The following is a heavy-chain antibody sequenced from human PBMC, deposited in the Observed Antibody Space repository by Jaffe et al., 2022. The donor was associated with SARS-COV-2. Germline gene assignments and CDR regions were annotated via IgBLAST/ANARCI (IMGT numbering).Heavy chain of an antibody. CDR3: ARDRDYHDISGGFDV. J-gene: IGHJ3*01. CDR1: EFSFSGYA. CDR2: MSYDGKYI. V-gene: IGHV3-30*04. Sequence: QGQLVESGGGVVQPGRSLRLSCAASEFSFSGYAVHWVRQAPGKGLEWVAVMSYDGKYIFYIDSVKGRFTISRDNSKNMVFLEMNSLRPEDTAVYFCARDRDYHDISGGFDVWGPGTVVAVSS. D-gene: IGHD3-22*01.